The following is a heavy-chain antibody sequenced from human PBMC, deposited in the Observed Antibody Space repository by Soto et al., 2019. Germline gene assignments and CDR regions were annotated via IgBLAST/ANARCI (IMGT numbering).Heavy chain of an antibody. CDR3: TRLISASYDY. CDR2: IRDRAYSYAT. V-gene: IGHV3-73*01. Sequence: EVLLVESGGGMAQPGGSLKLSCAASGFVFKDSSIHWVRQASGKGLEWVGRIRDRAYSYATAYAESVKGRFTISRDDSNNTAYLQMSGLKSGDTAIYDCTRLISASYDYWGQGTLVTVSS. CDR1: GFVFKDSS. J-gene: IGHJ4*02. D-gene: IGHD3-10*01.